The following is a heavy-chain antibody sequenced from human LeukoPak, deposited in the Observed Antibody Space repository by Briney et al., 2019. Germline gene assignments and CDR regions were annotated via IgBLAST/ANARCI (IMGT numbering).Heavy chain of an antibody. D-gene: IGHD2-2*01. Sequence: GGSLRLSCAASGFTFSSYAMSWVRQAPGKGLEWVSAISGSGGSTYYADSVKGRFTISRDNSKNTLYLQMNSLRAEDTAVYYCARDPIRDYNPYCSSTSCYHNWFDPWGQGTLVTVSS. CDR2: ISGSGGST. V-gene: IGHV3-23*01. J-gene: IGHJ5*02. CDR3: ARDPIRDYNPYCSSTSCYHNWFDP. CDR1: GFTFSSYA.